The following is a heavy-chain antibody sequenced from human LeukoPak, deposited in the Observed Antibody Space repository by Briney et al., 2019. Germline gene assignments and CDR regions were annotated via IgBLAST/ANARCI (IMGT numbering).Heavy chain of an antibody. CDR1: GGTFSSYA. CDR3: ASGWFGEMNWFDP. V-gene: IGHV1-69*04. D-gene: IGHD3-10*01. Sequence: GASVKVSCKASGGTFSSYAISWVRQAPGQGLEWMGRIIPILGIANYAQKFQGRVTITADKSTSTAYMELSSLRSEDTAVYYCASGWFGEMNWFDPWGQGTPVTVSS. J-gene: IGHJ5*02. CDR2: IIPILGIA.